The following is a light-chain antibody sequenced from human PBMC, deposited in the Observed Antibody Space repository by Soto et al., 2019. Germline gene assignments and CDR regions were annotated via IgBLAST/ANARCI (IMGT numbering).Light chain of an antibody. CDR3: QQGGT. CDR2: DAS. Sequence: DIVLTQSPATLSSSPGERATLSCRASQSVRSYLGWYQQRPGQAPRLLIYDASNRATGIPARFSGSGSGTDFTLSISSLEPEDFAVYYCQQGGTFGQGTRLEIK. V-gene: IGKV3-11*01. J-gene: IGKJ5*01. CDR1: QSVRSY.